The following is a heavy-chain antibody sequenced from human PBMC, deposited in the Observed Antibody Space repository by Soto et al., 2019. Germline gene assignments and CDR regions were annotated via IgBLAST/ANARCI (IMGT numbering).Heavy chain of an antibody. V-gene: IGHV3-15*07. Sequence: GGSLRLSCAASGFTFTNAWMNWVRQAPGKGLEWVGRIKSKTDGGTTDYAAPVKGRFTISRDDSKNTLYLQMNSLKIEDTAIYYCTTIYCSSSTCPNDDYWGQGTLVTVSS. CDR1: GFTFTNAW. CDR2: IKSKTDGGTT. CDR3: TTIYCSSSTCPNDDY. J-gene: IGHJ4*02. D-gene: IGHD2-2*01.